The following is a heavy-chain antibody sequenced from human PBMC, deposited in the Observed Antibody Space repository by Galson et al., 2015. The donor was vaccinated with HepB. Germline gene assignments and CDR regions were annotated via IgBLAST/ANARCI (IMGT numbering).Heavy chain of an antibody. Sequence: CAISGDSVSTNIVAWNWIRQSPSSRLQWLGRTYYRSKWYNDYAVSVQSRITINPDTSRNQFSLQLNSVTPEDTGVYYCTRVRHLARGMDVWGQGTTVTVS. V-gene: IGHV6-1*01. D-gene: IGHD5-12*01. CDR1: GDSVSTNIVA. CDR3: TRVRHLARGMDV. CDR2: TYYRSKWYN. J-gene: IGHJ6*02.